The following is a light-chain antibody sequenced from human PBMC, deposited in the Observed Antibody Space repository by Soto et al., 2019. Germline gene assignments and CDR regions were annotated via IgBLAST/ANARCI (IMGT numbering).Light chain of an antibody. CDR2: DAS. CDR1: QSVTNY. Sequence: EIVFTQSPAPLSFSPGERATLSFRASQSVTNYLAWCQQKPGQAPRLLIYDASNRATGIPDRFSGSGSGTDFTLTISRLEPEDFAVYYCQQYGDSPLFGPGTKVDNK. J-gene: IGKJ3*01. V-gene: IGKV3-20*01. CDR3: QQYGDSPL.